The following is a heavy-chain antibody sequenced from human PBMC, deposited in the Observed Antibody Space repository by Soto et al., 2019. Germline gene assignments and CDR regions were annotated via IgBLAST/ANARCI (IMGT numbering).Heavy chain of an antibody. CDR2: FHYGEST. CDR1: GRPIRSGPYS. V-gene: IGHV4-39*02. D-gene: IGHD2-2*01. CDR3: ARLGGFCSSTNCYGYYAMDG. Sequence: SEPLSLTSIISGRPIRSGPYSWCWILHPPGEGLEWIATFHYGESTHYNTSLESRVTVSVDTSQNHFSLKVSSVTVADTAVYYCARLGGFCSSTNCYGYYAMDGWGQGTTVT. J-gene: IGHJ6*02.